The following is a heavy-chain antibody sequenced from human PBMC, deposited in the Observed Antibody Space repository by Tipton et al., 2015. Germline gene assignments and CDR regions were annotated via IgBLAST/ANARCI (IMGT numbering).Heavy chain of an antibody. V-gene: IGHV1-18*01. CDR3: NYYYPNTTLDY. CDR2: VSANNDTA. J-gene: IGHJ4*02. D-gene: IGHD4-11*01. Sequence: QLVQSGAEVKKPGSSVKVSCKASGDTFSSYLISWVRQAPGQGLEWMGWVSANNDTANYAQKFQGRVIMTTNTSTTTSYMELRSLISDDTAVYYFNYYYPNTTLDYWGQGTLVTVSP. CDR1: GDTFSSYL.